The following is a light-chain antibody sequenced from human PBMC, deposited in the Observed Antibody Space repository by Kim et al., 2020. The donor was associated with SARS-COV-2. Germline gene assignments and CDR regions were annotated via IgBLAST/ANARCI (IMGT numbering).Light chain of an antibody. CDR2: TNN. CDR3: AVWDGSLNVVI. CDR1: TSNVGTHS. V-gene: IGLV1-44*01. J-gene: IGLJ2*01. Sequence: QSVLTQPPSASGTPGQRVTISCSGGTSNVGTHSVNWYRHLPGSAPRLVIYTNNLRPSWVPGRFSGSKSGTSASLAISGVQSEDEADYYCAVWDGSLNVVIFGGGTKVTVL.